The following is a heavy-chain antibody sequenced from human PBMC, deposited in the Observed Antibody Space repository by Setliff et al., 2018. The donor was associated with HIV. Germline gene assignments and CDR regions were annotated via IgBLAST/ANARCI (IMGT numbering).Heavy chain of an antibody. J-gene: IGHJ4*02. D-gene: IGHD5-18*01. V-gene: IGHV4-39*07. Sequence: SETLSLTCTVSGDSISSNNYYWGWIRQPPGKGPEWIGSIFYSETVYYGGRTYYSPSLKSRVTISVDTSKNQFSLSLTSVTAADTAVYYCARGGYSYGLYWGQGTLVTVSS. CDR1: GDSISSNNYY. CDR2: IFYSETVYYGGRT. CDR3: ARGGYSYGLY.